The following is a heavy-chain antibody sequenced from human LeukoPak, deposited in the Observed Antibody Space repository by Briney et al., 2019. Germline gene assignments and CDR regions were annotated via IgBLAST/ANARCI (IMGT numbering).Heavy chain of an antibody. V-gene: IGHV4-34*01. J-gene: IGHJ6*03. D-gene: IGHD5-18*01. CDR3: ARCGGRQLWSYCYYYYMDV. CDR1: GGSFSGYY. CDR2: INHSGST. Sequence: SETLSLTCAVYGGSFSGYYWSWIRQPPGKGLEWIGEINHSGSTNYNPSLKSRVTISVDTSKNQFSLKLSSVTAADTAVYYCARCGGRQLWSYCYYYYMDVWGKGTTVTVSS.